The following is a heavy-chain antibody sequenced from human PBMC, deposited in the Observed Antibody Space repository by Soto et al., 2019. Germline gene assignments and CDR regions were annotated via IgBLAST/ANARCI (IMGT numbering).Heavy chain of an antibody. CDR3: ARDRMPYDTTDAFDI. CDR1: GYTFTSYG. CDR2: ISAYNGNT. D-gene: IGHD3-9*01. Sequence: QVQLVQSGAEVKKPGASVKVSCKASGYTFTSYGISWVRQAPGQGLEWMGWISAYNGNTNYAQKLQGRVTMTTDTSXXTAYMELRSLRSDDTAVYYCARDRMPYDTTDAFDIWGQGTMVTVSS. V-gene: IGHV1-18*01. J-gene: IGHJ3*02.